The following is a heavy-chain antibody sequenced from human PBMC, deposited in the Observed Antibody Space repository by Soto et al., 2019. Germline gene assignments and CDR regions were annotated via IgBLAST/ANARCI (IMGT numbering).Heavy chain of an antibody. CDR2: IYYSVST. Sequence: PSETLSVTCAVSGGSISSSSYYWGWILHPPGKGLEWIGSIYYSVSTYYNPSLKSRVTISVETSKNQFSLKLSSVTAADTAVYYCARQSGAFYYYGMEVWGHGNTVLVSS. CDR3: ARQSGAFYYYGMEV. D-gene: IGHD1-26*01. V-gene: IGHV4-39*01. CDR1: GGSISSSSYY. J-gene: IGHJ6*02.